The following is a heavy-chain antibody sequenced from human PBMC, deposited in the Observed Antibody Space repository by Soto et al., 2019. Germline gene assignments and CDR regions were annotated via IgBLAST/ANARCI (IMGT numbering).Heavy chain of an antibody. CDR2: INWNSGSI. D-gene: IGHD6-13*01. CDR1: GFTFAGYA. V-gene: IGHV3-9*01. CDR3: VKDESINWYSGHFRH. Sequence: SLWLSCAASGFTFAGYAMHWFRQVPWKGLEWVSRINWNSGSIGYGDSVKGRFAISRDNAKNSLHLQMNSLSAEDTAFYYCVKDESINWYSGHFRHWGQGTLVTVSS. J-gene: IGHJ1*01.